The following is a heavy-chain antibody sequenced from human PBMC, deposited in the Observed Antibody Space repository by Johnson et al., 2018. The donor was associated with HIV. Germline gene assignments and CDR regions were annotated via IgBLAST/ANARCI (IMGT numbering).Heavy chain of an antibody. CDR3: TTEKGYCNPTCNVLAFDL. V-gene: IGHV3-15*01. J-gene: IGHJ3*01. CDR2: IKSKGSGGTI. Sequence: EVQLVESGGGLVQPGGSLRLSCAASGISFSYAWISWVRRAPGKGLEWVGRIKSKGSGGTIDYAAPVNGRFTISRDDSKNTLYLQMNSLKTEDTAVYYCTTEKGYCNPTCNVLAFDLWGQGTMVTVSS. CDR1: GISFSYAW. D-gene: IGHD2-15*01.